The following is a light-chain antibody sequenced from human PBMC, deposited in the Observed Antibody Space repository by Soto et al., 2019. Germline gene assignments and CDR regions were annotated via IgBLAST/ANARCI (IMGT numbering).Light chain of an antibody. V-gene: IGKV1-12*01. Sequence: DIQMTQSPSSVSASVGDRVSITCRASQGISNWLAWYQQKPGRATKLLIYTGSSLQSGVPSRFSGTGSGTDFTITISSLQPEDVATYSCQQANSFPLTFGGGTKVEIK. J-gene: IGKJ4*01. CDR3: QQANSFPLT. CDR2: TGS. CDR1: QGISNW.